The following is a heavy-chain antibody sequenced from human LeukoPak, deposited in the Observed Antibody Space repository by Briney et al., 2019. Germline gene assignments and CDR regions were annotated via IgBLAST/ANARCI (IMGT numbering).Heavy chain of an antibody. CDR1: GFTFNNYG. CDR3: ARGQEYYYDSSAYSRFDY. Sequence: GGSLRLSCAASGFTFNNYGMHWVRQAPGKGLEWVAAIWYDGSNKYYADSVKGRFTISRDNSKNTLYLQMNSLRAEDTALYYCARGQEYYYDSSAYSRFDYWGQGTLVTVSS. D-gene: IGHD3-22*01. J-gene: IGHJ4*02. CDR2: IWYDGSNK. V-gene: IGHV3-33*01.